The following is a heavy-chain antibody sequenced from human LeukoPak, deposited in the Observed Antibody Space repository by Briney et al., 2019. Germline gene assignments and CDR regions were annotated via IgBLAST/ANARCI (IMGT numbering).Heavy chain of an antibody. Sequence: GGSLRLSCAASGFTFSSYGVHWVRQAPGKGLEWVAFIRYDGSNKYYADSVKGRFTISRDNSKNTLYPQMNSLRAEDTAVYYCAKGWNWGGYFDYWGQGTPVTVSS. D-gene: IGHD7-27*01. CDR2: IRYDGSNK. V-gene: IGHV3-30*02. CDR3: AKGWNWGGYFDY. CDR1: GFTFSSYG. J-gene: IGHJ4*02.